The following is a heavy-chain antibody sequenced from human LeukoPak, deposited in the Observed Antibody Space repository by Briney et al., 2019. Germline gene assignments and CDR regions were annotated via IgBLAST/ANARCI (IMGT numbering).Heavy chain of an antibody. CDR2: IYYSGST. V-gene: IGHV4-39*01. CDR1: GGSISSYY. Sequence: SETLSLTCTVSGGSISSYYWGWIRQPPGKGLEWIGSIYYSGSTYYNPSLKSRVTISVDTSKNQFSLKLSSVTAADTAVYYCARSWYDILTGHDAFDIWGQGTMVTVSS. J-gene: IGHJ3*02. D-gene: IGHD3-9*01. CDR3: ARSWYDILTGHDAFDI.